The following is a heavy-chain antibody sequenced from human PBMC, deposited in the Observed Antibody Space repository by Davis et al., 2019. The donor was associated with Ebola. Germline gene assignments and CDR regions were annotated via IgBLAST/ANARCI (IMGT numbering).Heavy chain of an antibody. CDR3: ARKDFGDYAYSDY. D-gene: IGHD4-17*01. J-gene: IGHJ4*02. CDR2: IYDQST. CDR1: GFTVSSNH. V-gene: IGHV3-53*05. Sequence: GESLKISCAASGFTVSSNHMSWVRQAPGKGLEWVSVIYDQSTAYADSVRGRFIISRDKSNNTLYLEMNSLRVDDTAVYYCARKDFGDYAYSDYWGQGTLVTVSS.